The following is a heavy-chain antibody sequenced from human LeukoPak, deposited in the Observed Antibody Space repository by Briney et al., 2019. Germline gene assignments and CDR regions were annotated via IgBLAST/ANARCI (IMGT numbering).Heavy chain of an antibody. CDR1: GGSITSYY. D-gene: IGHD5-12*01. Sequence: SETLSLTCTVSGGSITSYYWAWLRQPPGKGLEWIGYLYYSGYSNYNPSLKSRVSMSVDTSKNQFSLKLSSVTAADTAVYYCARVGGGLRNDAFDIWGQGTMVTVSS. J-gene: IGHJ3*02. CDR2: LYYSGYS. V-gene: IGHV4-59*13. CDR3: ARVGGGLRNDAFDI.